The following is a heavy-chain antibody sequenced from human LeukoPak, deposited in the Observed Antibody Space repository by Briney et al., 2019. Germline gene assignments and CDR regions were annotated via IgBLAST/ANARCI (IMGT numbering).Heavy chain of an antibody. CDR3: AKGVDTRRRIGMRVVVTYYFDY. CDR2: VNDSGGGT. V-gene: IGHV3-23*01. CDR1: GFTFSSYA. Sequence: GGSLRLSCAASGFTFSSYAMSWVRQAPGKGLEWVSGVNDSGGGTYYADSVKGRFTISRDNSKNTLYLQMNSLRAEDTAVYYCAKGVDTRRRIGMRVVVTYYFDYWGQGTLVTVSS. D-gene: IGHD3-22*01. J-gene: IGHJ4*02.